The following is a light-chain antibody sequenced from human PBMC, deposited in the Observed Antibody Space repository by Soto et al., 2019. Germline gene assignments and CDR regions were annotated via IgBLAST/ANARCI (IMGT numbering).Light chain of an antibody. CDR3: SSYTRSSAPYV. Sequence: QSALTQPASVSGSPGQSITISCTGTSSDVGAYNYVSWYQQHPGKAPKLMIYAVSNRPSGVSNRFSGSKSGNTASLTISGRQAEDEADYYCSSYTRSSAPYVFGAGTKLTVL. V-gene: IGLV2-14*01. J-gene: IGLJ1*01. CDR2: AVS. CDR1: SSDVGAYNY.